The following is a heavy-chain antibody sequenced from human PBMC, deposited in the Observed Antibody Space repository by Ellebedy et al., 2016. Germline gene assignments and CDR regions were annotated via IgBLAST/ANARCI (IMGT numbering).Heavy chain of an antibody. CDR3: ARSTSMEVFDY. J-gene: IGHJ4*02. D-gene: IGHD5-18*01. V-gene: IGHV4-34*01. CDR2: INHSGST. Sequence: ESLKISCAASGFTFSSYSMNWIRQPPGKGLEWIGEINHSGSTDYNPSLKSRVTISVDTSKNQFSLKLSSVTAADTAVYYCARSTSMEVFDYWGQGILVTVSS. CDR1: GFTFSSYS.